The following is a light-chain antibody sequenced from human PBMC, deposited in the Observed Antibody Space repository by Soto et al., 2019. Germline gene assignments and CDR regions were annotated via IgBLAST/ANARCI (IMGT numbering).Light chain of an antibody. Sequence: AIQMTQSPSSLSASVGDRVTITCRASQGISNDLDWFQQKPGKAPKLLIYAASNLQSGVPARFSGSGSGTDFTLTISSLQPEDFDTYSCRQKYFYPCTFGPGTKVDIK. CDR3: RQKYFYPCT. J-gene: IGKJ3*01. CDR1: QGISND. V-gene: IGKV1-6*01. CDR2: AAS.